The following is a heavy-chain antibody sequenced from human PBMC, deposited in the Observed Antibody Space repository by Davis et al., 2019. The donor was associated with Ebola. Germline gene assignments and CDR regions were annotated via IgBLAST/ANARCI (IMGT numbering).Heavy chain of an antibody. CDR2: ITSRSNYI. CDR3: AKAQEMATNVPGY. J-gene: IGHJ4*02. D-gene: IGHD5-24*01. Sequence: GSLRLSCAASGLTFSGHSVNWVRQAPGTRLEWVLSITSRSNYIYYADSLKGRFTISRDNAKNSVYLEMNSLRAEDTAVYYCAKAQEMATNVPGYWGQGTVVIVSS. CDR1: GLTFSGHS. V-gene: IGHV3-21*01.